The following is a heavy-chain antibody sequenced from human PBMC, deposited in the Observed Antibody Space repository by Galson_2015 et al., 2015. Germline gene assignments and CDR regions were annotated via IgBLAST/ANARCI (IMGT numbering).Heavy chain of an antibody. CDR3: AKGSGSGWAAKSYFLDY. Sequence: LRLSCAASGFTFSSYAMTWVRQAPGKGLEWVSGVSGSGAGTYYADSVKGRFTISRDNSKNTLSLQMNSLGAEDTAVYYCAKGSGSGWAAKSYFLDYWGQGTLVTVSS. V-gene: IGHV3-23*01. CDR2: VSGSGAGT. D-gene: IGHD6-19*01. CDR1: GFTFSSYA. J-gene: IGHJ4*02.